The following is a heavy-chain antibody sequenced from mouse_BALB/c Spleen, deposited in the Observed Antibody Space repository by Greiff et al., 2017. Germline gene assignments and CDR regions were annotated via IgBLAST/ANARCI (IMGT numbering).Heavy chain of an antibody. D-gene: IGHD1-1*01. CDR2: INPNNGGT. CDR3: AREAYYYGSRGYFDV. J-gene: IGHJ1*01. Sequence: EVQLQQSGPELVKPGASVKIPCKASGYTFTDYNMDWVKQSHGKSLEWIGDINPNNGGTIYNQKFKGKATLTVDKSSSTAYMELRSLTSEDTAVYYCAREAYYYGSRGYFDVWGAGTTVTVSS. CDR1: GYTFTDYN. V-gene: IGHV1-18*01.